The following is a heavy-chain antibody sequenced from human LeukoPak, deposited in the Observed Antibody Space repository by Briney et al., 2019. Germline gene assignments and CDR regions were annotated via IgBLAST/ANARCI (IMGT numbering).Heavy chain of an antibody. D-gene: IGHD4-23*01. CDR1: GYIFTGYY. J-gene: IGHJ3*02. CDR2: INPNSGDT. V-gene: IGHV1-2*02. Sequence: ASVKVSCKASGYIFTGYYMHWVRQAPGQGLEWMGWINPNSGDTNYAQKFQGRVTMTRDTSISTAYMELSRLRSDDTAVYYCARRLGLRWDLQAFDIWGQGTMVTVPS. CDR3: ARRLGLRWDLQAFDI.